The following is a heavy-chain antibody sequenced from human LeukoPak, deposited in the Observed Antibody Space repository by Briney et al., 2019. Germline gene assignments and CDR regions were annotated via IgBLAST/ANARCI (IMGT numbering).Heavy chain of an antibody. V-gene: IGHV3-48*04. Sequence: GGSLRLSCAASGFTFSAYNMNWVRQAPGKGLEWVSYISSSSSTIYYADSVKGRFTISRDNAKNSLYLQMNSLRAEDTAVYYCAIHYCSGGSCYSQYYFDYWGQGTLVTVSS. D-gene: IGHD2-15*01. CDR3: AIHYCSGGSCYSQYYFDY. CDR1: GFTFSAYN. CDR2: ISSSSSTI. J-gene: IGHJ4*02.